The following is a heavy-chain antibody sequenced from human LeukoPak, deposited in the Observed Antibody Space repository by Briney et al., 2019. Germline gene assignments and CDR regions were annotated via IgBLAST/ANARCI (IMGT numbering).Heavy chain of an antibody. V-gene: IGHV3-53*01. J-gene: IGHJ3*02. Sequence: GGSLRLSCAASGVTVSNNYMSWVRQAPGQGLEWVSLIYSSGSTDYADSVKGRFTISRDNSRNTLYLQMNSLRDEDTAVYYCARGGDIVGTSRSAFDIWGQGTMVTVSS. CDR3: ARGGDIVGTSRSAFDI. CDR1: GVTVSNNY. CDR2: IYSSGST. D-gene: IGHD1-26*01.